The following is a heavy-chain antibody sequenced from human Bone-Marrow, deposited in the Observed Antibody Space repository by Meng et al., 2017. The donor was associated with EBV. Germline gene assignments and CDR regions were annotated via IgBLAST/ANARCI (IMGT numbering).Heavy chain of an antibody. Sequence: QVQLQESGPGLVKPSQTLSLTCAVSGDSISSDVSYWSWIRQAPGKGLEWIGEIYHSGSTNYNPSLVSRVTISVDKSKNQFSLKLNSVTAADTAVYYCARDRLWGRLKGAMDAWGQGTLGTVVS. D-gene: IGHD1-26*01. CDR3: ARDRLWGRLKGAMDA. V-gene: IGHV4-30-4*01. J-gene: IGHJ5*02. CDR1: GDSISSDVSY. CDR2: IYHSGST.